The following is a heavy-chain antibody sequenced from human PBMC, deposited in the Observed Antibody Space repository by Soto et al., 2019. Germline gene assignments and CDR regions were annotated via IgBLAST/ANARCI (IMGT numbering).Heavy chain of an antibody. Sequence: PGGSLRLSCSASGFTFSIFSMHWVRQAPGKGLEYVSAISSNGDITIYADSVKGRFTISRDNSKNTLYLQMSSLRTEDTAVYYCLKDGGDYNYDSWGQGALVTVSS. D-gene: IGHD3-16*01. CDR1: GFTFSIFS. CDR2: ISSNGDIT. CDR3: LKDGGDYNYDS. J-gene: IGHJ4*02. V-gene: IGHV3-64D*06.